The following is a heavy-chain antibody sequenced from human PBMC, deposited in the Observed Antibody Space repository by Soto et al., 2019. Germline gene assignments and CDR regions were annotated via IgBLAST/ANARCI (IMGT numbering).Heavy chain of an antibody. CDR3: ARALGDYYESGGYTQGYYFDE. Sequence: SETMSLTCTVSGGSISSGGYYWSWIRQHPGKGLEWIGYIYYSGSTYYNPSLKSRVTISVDTSKNQFSLKLSSVTAADTAGYYCARALGDYYESGGYTQGYYFDEWGQGSLVSVPS. V-gene: IGHV4-31*03. D-gene: IGHD3-22*01. CDR2: IYYSGST. J-gene: IGHJ4*02. CDR1: GGSISSGGYY.